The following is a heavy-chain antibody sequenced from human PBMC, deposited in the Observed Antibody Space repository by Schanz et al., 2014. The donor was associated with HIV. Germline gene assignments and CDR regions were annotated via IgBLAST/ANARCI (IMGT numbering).Heavy chain of an antibody. CDR3: ARDPDPYRLSHSWPH. CDR2: IWYDGSSK. V-gene: IGHV3-33*08. CDR1: GFTFRTFS. Sequence: VQLVESGGGLVQPGGTLRLSCATSGFTFRTFSMDWVRQSPGRGLEWVTVIWYDGSSKYYADSVRGRFTISRDNSKNPLYLQMNSLRADDTAVYYCARDPDPYRLSHSWPHWGQGTLVTVSS. J-gene: IGHJ4*02. D-gene: IGHD6-13*01.